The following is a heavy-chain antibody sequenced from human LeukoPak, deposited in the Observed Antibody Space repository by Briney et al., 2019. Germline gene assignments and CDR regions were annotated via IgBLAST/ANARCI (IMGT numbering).Heavy chain of an antibody. CDR2: IYYSGST. J-gene: IGHJ4*02. CDR3: ARGYGEYSGYDYVYYFDY. V-gene: IGHV4-59*12. Sequence: PSETLSLTCTVSGGSISSYYWSWIRQPPGKGLEWIGYIYYSGSTNYNPSPKSRVTISVDTSKNQFSLKLSSVTAADTAVYYCARGYGEYSGYDYVYYFDYWGQGTLVTVSS. CDR1: GGSISSYY. D-gene: IGHD5-12*01.